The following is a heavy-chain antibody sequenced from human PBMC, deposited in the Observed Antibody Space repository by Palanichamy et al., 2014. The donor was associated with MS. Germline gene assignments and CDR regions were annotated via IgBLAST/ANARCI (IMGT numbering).Heavy chain of an antibody. CDR1: GFTFGDYA. CDR2: ITRKTYGATT. V-gene: IGHV3-49*03. CDR3: SRDDY. Sequence: EVQLVESGGGLVEPGRSLRLSCTGSGFTFGDYAIIWYRQAPGKGLERVGFITRKTYGATTEYAASVKGRFTISRDDSKSIVYLQMNSLKTEDTAIYYCSRDDYWGQGTLVTVSS. J-gene: IGHJ4*02.